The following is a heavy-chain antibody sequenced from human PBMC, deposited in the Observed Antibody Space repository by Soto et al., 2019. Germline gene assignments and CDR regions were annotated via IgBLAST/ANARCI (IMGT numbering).Heavy chain of an antibody. D-gene: IGHD2-15*01. CDR1: GYTFTSYG. J-gene: IGHJ6*02. V-gene: IGHV1-18*04. Sequence: GASVKVSCKASGYTFTSYGISWVRQAPGQGLEWMGWISAYNGNTNYAQKLQGRVTMTTDTSTSTAYMELRSLRSDDTAVYYCARVHPLHDCSGGSCSSYYYYGMDVWGQGTTVTVSS. CDR2: ISAYNGNT. CDR3: ARVHPLHDCSGGSCSSYYYYGMDV.